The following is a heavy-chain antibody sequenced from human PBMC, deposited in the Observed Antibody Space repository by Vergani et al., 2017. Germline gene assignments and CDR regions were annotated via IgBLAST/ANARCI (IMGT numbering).Heavy chain of an antibody. CDR1: GFTFSSYG. V-gene: IGHV3-30*03. J-gene: IGHJ5*02. D-gene: IGHD3-3*01. CDR3: ATVRPLEWFLLEFDP. Sequence: QVQLVESGGGVVQPGRSLRLSCAASGFTFSSYGMHWVRQAPGKGREGVAVISYDGSNKYYADSVKGRFTISRDNSKNTLYLQMNSLRAEDTAVYYCATVRPLEWFLLEFDPWGQGTLVTVSS. CDR2: ISYDGSNK.